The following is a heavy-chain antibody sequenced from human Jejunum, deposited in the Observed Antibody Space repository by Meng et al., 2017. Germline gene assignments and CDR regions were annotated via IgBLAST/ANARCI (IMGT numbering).Heavy chain of an antibody. V-gene: IGHV3-48*03. CDR2: ISGSVSTI. Sequence: GESLKISCAASGFTFSSYEMNWVRQAPGKGLEWVSYISGSVSTIYYADSVKGRFTIYRDNAKNSLYLLMNSLSVEDAAVYYCSRGGCSVGSCFPYYFDYWGQGTLVTVSS. CDR1: GFTFSSYE. CDR3: SRGGCSVGSCFPYYFDY. J-gene: IGHJ4*02. D-gene: IGHD2-15*01.